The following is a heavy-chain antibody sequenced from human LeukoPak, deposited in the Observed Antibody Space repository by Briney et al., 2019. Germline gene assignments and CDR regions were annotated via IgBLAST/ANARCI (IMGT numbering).Heavy chain of an antibody. Sequence: GGSLRLSCAGSGFTFSSYAMGWVRQAPGKGLEWVSTISGSGGAGTYYADSVKGRFTVSRDNSRNTLYLPMNSLRAEDTAVYYCVKDRGGSPFYGMDVWGQGTTVTVSS. CDR2: ISGSGGAGT. J-gene: IGHJ6*02. CDR3: VKDRGGSPFYGMDV. D-gene: IGHD1-26*01. V-gene: IGHV3-23*01. CDR1: GFTFSSYA.